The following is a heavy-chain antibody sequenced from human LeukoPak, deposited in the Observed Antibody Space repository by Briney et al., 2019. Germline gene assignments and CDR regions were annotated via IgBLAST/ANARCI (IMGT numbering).Heavy chain of an antibody. CDR1: GGSISSYY. CDR3: ARTSWGYSYDYFFVYYYMDV. J-gene: IGHJ6*03. D-gene: IGHD5-18*01. CDR2: IYYSGST. V-gene: IGHV4-59*12. Sequence: SETLSLTCTVSGGSISSYYWSWIRQPPGKGLEWIGYIYYSGSTNYNPSLKSRVTISVDTSKNQFSLKLSSVTAADTAVYYCARTSWGYSYDYFFVYYYMDVWGKGTTVTVSS.